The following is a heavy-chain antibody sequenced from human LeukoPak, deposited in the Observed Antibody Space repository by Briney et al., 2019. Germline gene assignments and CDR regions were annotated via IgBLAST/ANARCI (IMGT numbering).Heavy chain of an antibody. D-gene: IGHD2-15*01. J-gene: IGHJ5*02. CDR1: GYTFTGYY. CDR3: ARTPIVVVVAATLSWFDP. V-gene: IGHV1-2*06. Sequence: GASVKVSCKASGYTFTGYYMHRVRQAPGQGLEWMGRINPNSGGTNYAQKFQGRVTMTRDTSISTAYMELSRLRSDDTAVYYCARTPIVVVVAATLSWFDPWGQGTLVTVSS. CDR2: INPNSGGT.